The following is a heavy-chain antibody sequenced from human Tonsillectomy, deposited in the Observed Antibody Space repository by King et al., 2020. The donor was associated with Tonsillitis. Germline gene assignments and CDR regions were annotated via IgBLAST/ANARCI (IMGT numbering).Heavy chain of an antibody. CDR1: GFTFSSYA. D-gene: IGHD6-13*01. V-gene: IGHV3-23*04. CDR2: ISGSGGST. Sequence: VQLVESGGGLVQPGGSLRLSCAASGFTFSSYAMTWVRQAPGKGLDWVSDISGSGGSTYYADSVKGRFTISRDNSNNTLYLQIHSLTDEDTAVYYCAKFTGSSSTWSFDYWGQGTRVIVSS. CDR3: AKFTGSSSTWSFDY. J-gene: IGHJ4*02.